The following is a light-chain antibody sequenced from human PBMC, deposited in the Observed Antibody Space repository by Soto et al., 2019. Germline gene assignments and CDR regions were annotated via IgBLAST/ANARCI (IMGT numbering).Light chain of an antibody. CDR1: QSVSSY. V-gene: IGKV3-11*01. J-gene: IGKJ5*01. CDR3: QQRSNWPPIT. CDR2: DAS. Sequence: EILFTQSSTPPSLSPGERATPCWRSSQSVSSYLAWYQQKPGQAPRLLIYDASNRATGIPARFSGSGSGTDFTLTISSLEPEDFAVYYCQQRSNWPPITFGQGTRLEIK.